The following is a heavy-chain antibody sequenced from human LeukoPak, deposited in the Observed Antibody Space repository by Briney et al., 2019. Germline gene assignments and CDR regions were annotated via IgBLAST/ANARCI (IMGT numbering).Heavy chain of an antibody. J-gene: IGHJ4*02. V-gene: IGHV3-30*02. Sequence: GGSLRLSCAASGFTFSIYGMHWVRQAPGKELEWVAFIRYDGSNKYYADSVKGRFTISRDNSKNTLYLQMNSLRAEDTAVYYCAKERDTAMVTIDYWGQGTLVTVSS. CDR2: IRYDGSNK. CDR1: GFTFSIYG. D-gene: IGHD5-18*01. CDR3: AKERDTAMVTIDY.